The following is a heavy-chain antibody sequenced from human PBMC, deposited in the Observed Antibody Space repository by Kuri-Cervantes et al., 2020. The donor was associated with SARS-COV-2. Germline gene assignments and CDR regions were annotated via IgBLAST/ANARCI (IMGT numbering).Heavy chain of an antibody. Sequence: ASVKVSCKASGYTFTGYYMHWVRQAPGQGLEWMGWISAYNGNTNYAQKLQGRVTMTTGTSTSTAYMELRSLRSDDTAVYYCARGDIHLGYCSSTSCAYYFDYWGQGTLVTVSS. J-gene: IGHJ4*02. D-gene: IGHD2-2*01. CDR3: ARGDIHLGYCSSTSCAYYFDY. CDR1: GYTFTGYY. V-gene: IGHV1-18*04. CDR2: ISAYNGNT.